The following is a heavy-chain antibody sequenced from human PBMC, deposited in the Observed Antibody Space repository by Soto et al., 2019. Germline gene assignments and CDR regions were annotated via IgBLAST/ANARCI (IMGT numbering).Heavy chain of an antibody. Sequence: PGESLKISCKASGYSFTNYWIGWVRQMPGKGLEWMGVIYPGDSDTRYSPSFQGQVTISADKSLSTAYLHWNSLKASDTAIYYCARGKALYFDSWGQGTLVTVSS. V-gene: IGHV5-51*01. J-gene: IGHJ4*02. CDR2: IYPGDSDT. CDR3: ARGKALYFDS. CDR1: GYSFTNYW.